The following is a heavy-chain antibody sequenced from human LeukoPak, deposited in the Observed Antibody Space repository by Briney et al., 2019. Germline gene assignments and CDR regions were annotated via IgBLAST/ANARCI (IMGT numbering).Heavy chain of an antibody. CDR2: IYYSGST. Sequence: SETLSLICTVSGGSISSYYWSWIRQPPGKGLEWIGYIYYSGSTNYNPSLKSRVTISVDTSKNQFSLKLSSVTAADTAVYYCARAGYSSGWHPYYYGMDVWGQGTTVTVSS. CDR1: GGSISSYY. D-gene: IGHD6-19*01. J-gene: IGHJ6*02. V-gene: IGHV4-59*01. CDR3: ARAGYSSGWHPYYYGMDV.